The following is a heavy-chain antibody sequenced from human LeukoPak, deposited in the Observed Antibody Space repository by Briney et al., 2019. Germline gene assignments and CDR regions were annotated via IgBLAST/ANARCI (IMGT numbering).Heavy chain of an antibody. V-gene: IGHV4-34*01. CDR2: INHSGST. CDR3: ARQRSSSRWPLKRGYFAY. CDR1: GGSFSGYY. J-gene: IGHJ4*02. Sequence: PSETLSLTCAVYGGSFSGYYWSWIRQPPGKGLEWIGEINHSGSTNYNPSLKSRVTLSVDTSKNQFSLPLTSVTAADTAVYYCARQRSSSRWPLKRGYFAYWGQGTLVTVSS. D-gene: IGHD6-13*01.